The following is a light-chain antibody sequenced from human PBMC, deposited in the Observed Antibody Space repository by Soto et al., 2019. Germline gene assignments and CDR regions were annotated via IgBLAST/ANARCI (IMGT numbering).Light chain of an antibody. Sequence: DTQINQPLAAMSTSGGGRVTITCRASQSISRWLVWYQQKPGRAPKLLIYDASSLESGVPSRFTGSGSGTDFTLTVNSLQPEDFATYYCQQCKSELYSFGRGTNVDIK. CDR3: QQCKSELYS. V-gene: IGKV1-5*01. J-gene: IGKJ3*01. CDR2: DAS. CDR1: QSISRW.